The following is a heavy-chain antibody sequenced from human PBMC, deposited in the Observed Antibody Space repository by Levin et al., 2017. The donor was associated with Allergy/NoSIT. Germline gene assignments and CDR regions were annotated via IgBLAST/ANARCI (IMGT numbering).Heavy chain of an antibody. CDR1: GFTFSSYA. J-gene: IGHJ4*02. Sequence: GGSLRLSCAASGFTFSSYAMHWVRQAPGKGLEWVAVISYDGSNKYYADSVKGRFTISRDNSKNTLYLQMNSLRAEDTAVYYCARDPNDILTGYHPLFDYWGQGTLVTVSS. V-gene: IGHV3-30-3*01. CDR3: ARDPNDILTGYHPLFDY. D-gene: IGHD3-9*01. CDR2: ISYDGSNK.